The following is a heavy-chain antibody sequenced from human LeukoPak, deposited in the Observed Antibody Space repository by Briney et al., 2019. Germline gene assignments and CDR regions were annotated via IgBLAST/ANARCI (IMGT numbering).Heavy chain of an antibody. Sequence: GGSLPLSCAPSGFTFSTSWMSWVRQAPGQRLEWVANIKQDGSEKYYVDSVKGRFTISRDNAKTSLYLQMNSLRVEDTAVYYCARGSSRYFVDWGQGTLVTVSS. J-gene: IGHJ4*02. CDR1: GFTFSTSW. V-gene: IGHV3-7*04. CDR3: ARGSSRYFVD. CDR2: IKQDGSEK. D-gene: IGHD3-9*01.